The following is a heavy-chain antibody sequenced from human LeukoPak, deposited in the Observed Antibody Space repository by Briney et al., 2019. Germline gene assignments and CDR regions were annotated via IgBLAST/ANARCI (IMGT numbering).Heavy chain of an antibody. Sequence: PSETLSLTCTVSGGSISSSSYYWGWIRQPPGTGLEWIGSIYYSGSTYYNPSLKSRVTISVDTSKNQFSLKLSPVTAADTAVYYCARHDYGDYVSDYWGQGTLVTVSS. V-gene: IGHV4-39*01. CDR1: GGSISSSSYY. CDR2: IYYSGST. J-gene: IGHJ4*02. CDR3: ARHDYGDYVSDY. D-gene: IGHD4-17*01.